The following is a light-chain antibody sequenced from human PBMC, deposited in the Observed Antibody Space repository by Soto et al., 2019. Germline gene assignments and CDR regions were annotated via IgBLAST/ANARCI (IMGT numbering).Light chain of an antibody. J-gene: IGLJ2*01. V-gene: IGLV3-21*01. Sequence: SSELTQPPSVSVAPGETARISCGGTNIGSKGIHWYQQKPGQAPVLVIYSDTDLPPVIPERFSGSNSANMATLTISRVEAGDEADYYCQVWDSGSAHVLFGGGTKLTVL. CDR1: NIGSKG. CDR3: QVWDSGSAHVL. CDR2: SDT.